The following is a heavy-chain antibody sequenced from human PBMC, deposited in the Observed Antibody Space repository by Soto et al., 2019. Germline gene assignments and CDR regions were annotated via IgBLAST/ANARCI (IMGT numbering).Heavy chain of an antibody. CDR3: AREDSSSFPRFDY. CDR2: ISYDGSNK. V-gene: IGHV3-30-3*01. CDR1: GFTFSSYA. D-gene: IGHD6-6*01. J-gene: IGHJ4*02. Sequence: QVQLVESGGGVVQPGRSLRLSCAASGFTFSSYAMHWVRQAPGKGLEWVAVISYDGSNKYYADSVKGRFTISRDNSKNTLYLQMNSLRAEDTAVYYCAREDSSSFPRFDYWGQGTLVTVSS.